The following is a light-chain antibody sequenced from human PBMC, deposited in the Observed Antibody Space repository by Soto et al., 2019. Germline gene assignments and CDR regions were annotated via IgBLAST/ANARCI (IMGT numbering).Light chain of an antibody. J-gene: IGKJ1*01. CDR1: QSVRDSH. Sequence: EIVLTQSPGTLSLSPGERATLSCRASQSVRDSHLAWYQQKPGQAPSLLIYETSSRATGIPDRFRGSGSGTEFALTITRVEPEDVEMYFCQQYGSSPGTFGQGTKVDIK. V-gene: IGKV3-20*01. CDR3: QQYGSSPGT. CDR2: ETS.